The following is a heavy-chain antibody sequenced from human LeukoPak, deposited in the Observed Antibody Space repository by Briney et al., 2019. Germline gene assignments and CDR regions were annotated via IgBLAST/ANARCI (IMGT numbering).Heavy chain of an antibody. D-gene: IGHD3-22*01. Sequence: GGSLRLSCAASGFTFSSYAMHWVRQAPGKGLEWVAVISYDGSNKYYADPVKGRFTISRDNSKNTLYLQMNSLRAEDTAVYYCARVYYDSSGYYQVNDYWGQGTLVTVSS. CDR2: ISYDGSNK. V-gene: IGHV3-30-3*01. CDR1: GFTFSSYA. CDR3: ARVYYDSSGYYQVNDY. J-gene: IGHJ4*02.